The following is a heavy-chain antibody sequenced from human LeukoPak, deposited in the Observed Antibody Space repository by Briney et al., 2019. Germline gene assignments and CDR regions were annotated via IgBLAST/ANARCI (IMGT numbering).Heavy chain of an antibody. D-gene: IGHD3-3*01. V-gene: IGHV4-34*01. J-gene: IGHJ3*02. Sequence: ETLSLTCAVYGGSLSGHFCSWIRQSPGKGLEWIGEINHSGTTNYNPSLKSRVTLSVDTSKNQFSLRLNSVTAADTAVYYCAREGVDFLGAFDIWGQGTMVTVSS. CDR1: GGSLSGHF. CDR2: INHSGTT. CDR3: AREGVDFLGAFDI.